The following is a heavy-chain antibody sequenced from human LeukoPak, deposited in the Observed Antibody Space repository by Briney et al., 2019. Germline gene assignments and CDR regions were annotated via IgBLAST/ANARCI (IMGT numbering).Heavy chain of an antibody. CDR1: GFTFSNYA. V-gene: IGHV3-23*01. J-gene: IGHJ4*02. D-gene: IGHD3-22*01. Sequence: GGSLRLSCAASGFTFSNYAMSWVRQAPGKGLEWVSAVSGAGGSTFYADSVKGRFTISRDNSKITFYLQMNSLRAEDTAVYYCAKRLSGYPFDYWGQGTLVTVSS. CDR3: AKRLSGYPFDY. CDR2: VSGAGGST.